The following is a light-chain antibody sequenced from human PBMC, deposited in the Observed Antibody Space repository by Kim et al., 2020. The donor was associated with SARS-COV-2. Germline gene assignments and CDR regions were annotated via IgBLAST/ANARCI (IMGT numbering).Light chain of an antibody. CDR3: SVYTSSSTYV. CDR2: DVS. J-gene: IGLJ1*01. CDR1: TSVVGGDNS. V-gene: IGLV2-14*04. Sequence: HSLTLACTGTTSVVGGDNSVTWYQRHPGKAPKLMILDVSKRPSGVSNRFSGSKSGNTASSTISGLQAEDEADYYSSVYTSSSTYVFGTGTKFTFL.